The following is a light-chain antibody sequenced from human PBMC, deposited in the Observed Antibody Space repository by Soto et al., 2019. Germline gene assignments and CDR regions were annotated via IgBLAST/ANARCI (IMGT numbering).Light chain of an antibody. CDR1: QDIRNF. V-gene: IGKV1-27*01. Sequence: DIQMTQSPTSLSASVGDRVTITCRASQDIRNFVAWYQQKPGKAPKLLIYAASTLQSGVPSRFSGSGSGTDYTLAISSRQPEDVATYSCQKYSIVPVFGPGTKVELK. J-gene: IGKJ3*01. CDR2: AAS. CDR3: QKYSIVPV.